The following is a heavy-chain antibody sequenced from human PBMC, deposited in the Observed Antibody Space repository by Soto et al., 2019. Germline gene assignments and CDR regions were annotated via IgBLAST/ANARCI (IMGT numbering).Heavy chain of an antibody. J-gene: IGHJ6*02. V-gene: IGHV1-18*04. CDR2: ISAYNGNT. CDR1: GYTFTSYG. D-gene: IGHD3-3*01. Sequence: GASVKASCKASGYTFTSYGISWVRQAPGQGLEWMGWISAYNGNTNYAQKLQGRVTMTTDTSTSTAYMELRSLRSDVTAAYYCARVEGITIFGYGDYYYGMDVWGQGTTVTVSS. CDR3: ARVEGITIFGYGDYYYGMDV.